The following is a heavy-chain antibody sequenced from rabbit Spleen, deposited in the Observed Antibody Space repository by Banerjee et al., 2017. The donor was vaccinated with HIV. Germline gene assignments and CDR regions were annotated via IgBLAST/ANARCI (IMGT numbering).Heavy chain of an antibody. V-gene: IGHV1S7*01. CDR2: IDPVFGIT. D-gene: IGHD1-1*01. J-gene: IGHJ4*01. CDR3: ARDLVAVIGWNFNL. CDR1: GFTLSSYY. Sequence: QQLVESGGDLVKPGASLTLTCTASGFTLSSYYMNWVRQAPGKGLEWIGYIDPVFGITYYANWVNGRFSISRENAQNTVFLQMTSLTAADTATYFCARDLVAVIGWNFNLWGPGTLVTVS.